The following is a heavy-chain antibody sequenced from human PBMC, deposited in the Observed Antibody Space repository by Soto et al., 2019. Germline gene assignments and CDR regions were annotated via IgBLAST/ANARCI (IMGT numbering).Heavy chain of an antibody. Sequence: QVQLVQSGSEVKKPGASVKVSCQASGYTFTAFYMNWVRQAPGQGLEWMGWVNPNTGVTKYAQKFQGRVTMIRDTSINTAYMELSGLTSDDTAVYYCTTLRLDPWGPGTLVTVSS. D-gene: IGHD3-9*01. CDR2: VNPNTGVT. J-gene: IGHJ5*02. CDR3: TTLRLDP. V-gene: IGHV1-2*02. CDR1: GYTFTAFY.